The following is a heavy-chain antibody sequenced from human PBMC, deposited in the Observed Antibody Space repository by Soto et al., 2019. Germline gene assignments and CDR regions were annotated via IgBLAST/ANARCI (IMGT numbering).Heavy chain of an antibody. D-gene: IGHD1-26*01. V-gene: IGHV1-69*02. CDR1: GGTFSSYT. Sequence: QVQLVQSGAEVKKPGSSVKVSCKASGGTFSSYTISWVRQAPGQGLEWMGRIIPILGIANYAQKFQGRVTITVDKSTSTAYMELDSLRSDNTAVYYCAGPSGELLGLNFDYWGQGTLVTVSS. CDR3: AGPSGELLGLNFDY. J-gene: IGHJ4*02. CDR2: IIPILGIA.